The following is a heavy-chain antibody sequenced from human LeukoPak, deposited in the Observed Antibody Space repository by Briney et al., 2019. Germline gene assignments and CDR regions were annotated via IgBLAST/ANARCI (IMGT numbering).Heavy chain of an antibody. CDR3: ARDDGSYYV. CDR2: ITTDGSST. Sequence: GGSLRLSCAASGFTFSSYWMHWVRHAPGKGLVLVSHITTDGSSTTYADSVKGRFTISRDNAKNTLYLQMNSLRAEDTAVYYCARDDGSYYVWGQGALVTVSP. D-gene: IGHD1-26*01. CDR1: GFTFSSYW. J-gene: IGHJ4*02. V-gene: IGHV3-74*01.